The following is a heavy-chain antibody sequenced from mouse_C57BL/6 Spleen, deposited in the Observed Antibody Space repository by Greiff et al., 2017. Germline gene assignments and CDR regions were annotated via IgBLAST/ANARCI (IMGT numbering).Heavy chain of an antibody. V-gene: IGHV7-3*01. D-gene: IGHD1-1*01. CDR3: ARITTVDYYAMDY. J-gene: IGHJ4*01. Sequence: EVKVVESGGGLVQPGGSLSLSCAASGFTFTDYYMSWVRQPPGKALEWLGFIRNKANGYTTEYSASVKGRFTISRDNSQSILYLQMNALRAEDSATYYCARITTVDYYAMDYWGQGTSVTVSS. CDR2: IRNKANGYTT. CDR1: GFTFTDYY.